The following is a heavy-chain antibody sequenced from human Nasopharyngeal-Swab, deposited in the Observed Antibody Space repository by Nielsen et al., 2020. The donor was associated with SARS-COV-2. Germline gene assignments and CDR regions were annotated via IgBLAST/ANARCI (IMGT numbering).Heavy chain of an antibody. CDR2: ISGSGAHV. Sequence: GGSLRLPCEASGFTFSSNAMNWARQAPGKGLEWVSSISGSGAHVYQPDSVRGRFTISRDNAKNSLYLQMNSLRVEDTAVYYCARGGGNYGNYYFDYWGQGTLVTVSS. V-gene: IGHV3-21*01. CDR3: ARGGGNYGNYYFDY. D-gene: IGHD4-11*01. J-gene: IGHJ4*02. CDR1: GFTFSSNA.